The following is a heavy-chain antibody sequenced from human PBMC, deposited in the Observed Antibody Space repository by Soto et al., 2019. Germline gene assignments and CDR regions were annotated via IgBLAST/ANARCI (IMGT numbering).Heavy chain of an antibody. V-gene: IGHV4-31*03. CDR3: ARLRDYYHSSRYPQGVYLDY. CDR1: GGSINSATYY. D-gene: IGHD3-22*01. Sequence: SETLSLTCTVSGGSINSATYYWSWVRQPPGKGLGWIGHIFYSGSAYYNASLKTRLAISVDTSQNQFSLKLSSVTAADTAVYYCARLRDYYHSSRYPQGVYLDYWGQGTLLTVSS. J-gene: IGHJ4*02. CDR2: IFYSGSA.